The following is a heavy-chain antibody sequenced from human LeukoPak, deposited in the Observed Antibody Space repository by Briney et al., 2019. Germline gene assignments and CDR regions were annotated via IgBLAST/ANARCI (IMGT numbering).Heavy chain of an antibody. CDR2: IYYSGST. D-gene: IGHD5-24*01. V-gene: IGHV4-39*01. CDR1: GGSISSSSYY. J-gene: IGHJ6*02. Sequence: PSETLSLTCTVSGGSISSSSYYWGWIRQPPGKGLEWIGSIYYSGSTYYNPSLKSRVTISVDTSKNQFSLKLSSVTAADTAVYYCARHAEMGIGGYYGMDVWGQGTTVTVSS. CDR3: ARHAEMGIGGYYGMDV.